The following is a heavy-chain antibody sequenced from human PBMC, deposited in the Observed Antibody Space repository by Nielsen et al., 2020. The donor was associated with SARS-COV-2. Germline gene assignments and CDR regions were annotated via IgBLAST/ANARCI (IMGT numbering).Heavy chain of an antibody. V-gene: IGHV1-18*01. D-gene: IGHD5-18*01. CDR3: ARGGDTSLVPYFNGLDV. Sequence: ASVKVSCKAPDYSFTTFGIHWVRQTPGQGLEWMGWISTHNGHTAYAQNLQGRVTMTTDTSTSTAYVELRSLSSDDTAVYYCARGGDTSLVPYFNGLDVWGQGTTVTVS. J-gene: IGHJ6*02. CDR1: DYSFTTFG. CDR2: ISTHNGHT.